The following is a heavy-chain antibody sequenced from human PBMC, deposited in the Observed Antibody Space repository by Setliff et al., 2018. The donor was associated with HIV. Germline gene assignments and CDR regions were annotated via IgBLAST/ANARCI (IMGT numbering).Heavy chain of an antibody. Sequence: PSETQSLTCSVSGASVTSSSYYWGWIRQPPGKGLEWIGSIYYGGNTYSNPSLRSRLSISLDTSKNQFSLELYSVTAADTAVYYCATHYGSGSYYNYWGQGMLVTVSS. J-gene: IGHJ4*02. V-gene: IGHV4-39*01. D-gene: IGHD3-10*01. CDR1: GASVTSSSYY. CDR2: IYYGGNT. CDR3: ATHYGSGSYYNY.